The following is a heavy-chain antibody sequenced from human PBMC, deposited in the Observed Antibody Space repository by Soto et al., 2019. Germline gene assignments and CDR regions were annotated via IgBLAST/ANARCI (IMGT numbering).Heavy chain of an antibody. V-gene: IGHV1-69*05. Sequence: GASVKVSYKASGGTFSSYAISWVRQAPGQGLEWMGGIIPIFGTANYAQKLQGRVTMTTDTSTSTAYMELRSLRSDDTAVYYCARVYTVTPMFDIWGQGTMVTVSS. CDR1: GGTFSSYA. D-gene: IGHD4-17*01. CDR2: IIPIFGTA. CDR3: ARVYTVTPMFDI. J-gene: IGHJ3*02.